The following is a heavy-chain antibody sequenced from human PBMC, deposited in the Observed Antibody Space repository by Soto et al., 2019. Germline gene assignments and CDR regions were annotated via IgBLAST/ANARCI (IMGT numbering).Heavy chain of an antibody. CDR1: GYTFTTFG. Sequence: QVQLVQSGAEVKKPGASVKVSCKTSGYTFTTFGITWVRQAPGHGLEWMGWISANIGNTNYAQKLQGRVTMTIDTSTSTAYMELRSLRSDDTAMYYCARDPSVYCSGGSCPSYFDYWGQGTLVTVSS. D-gene: IGHD2-15*01. V-gene: IGHV1-18*01. CDR2: ISANIGNT. CDR3: ARDPSVYCSGGSCPSYFDY. J-gene: IGHJ4*02.